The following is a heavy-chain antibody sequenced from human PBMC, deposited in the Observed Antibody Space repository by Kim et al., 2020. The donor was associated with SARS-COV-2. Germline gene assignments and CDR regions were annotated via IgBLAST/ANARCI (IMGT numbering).Heavy chain of an antibody. CDR3: ARCRIVGATTPFVY. Sequence: SETLSLTCAVYGGSFSGYYWSWIRQPPGKGLEWIGEINHSGSTNYNPSLKSRVTISVDTSKNQFSLKLSSVTAADTAVYYCARCRIVGATTPFVYWGQGT. CDR1: GGSFSGYY. V-gene: IGHV4-34*01. J-gene: IGHJ4*02. CDR2: INHSGST. D-gene: IGHD1-26*01.